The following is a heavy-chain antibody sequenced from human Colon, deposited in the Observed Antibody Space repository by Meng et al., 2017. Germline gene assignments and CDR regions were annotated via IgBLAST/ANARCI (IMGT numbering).Heavy chain of an antibody. CDR3: ASTLITTSLIDS. Sequence: GESLKISCAASGFTVSSNYMSWVRQAPGKGLEWVSVIYSGGSTYYADSVKGRFTISRDNSKNTLYLQMNSLRAEDTAVYYCASTLITTSLIDSWGQGTLVTVSS. CDR2: IYSGGST. V-gene: IGHV3-66*02. CDR1: GFTVSSNY. J-gene: IGHJ4*02. D-gene: IGHD3-22*01.